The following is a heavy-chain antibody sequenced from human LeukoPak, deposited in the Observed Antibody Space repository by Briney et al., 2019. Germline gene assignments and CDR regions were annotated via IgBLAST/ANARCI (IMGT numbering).Heavy chain of an antibody. D-gene: IGHD2-15*01. J-gene: IGHJ4*02. CDR1: GYTFTSYT. CDR2: INPNSGGT. Sequence: GASVKVSCKSSGYTFTSYTMHWVRQAPGQGLEWMGWINPNSGGTNYAQKFQGRVTMTRDTSISTAYMELSRLRSDDTAVYYCARDLGRDVVGAGGYWGQGTLVTVSS. V-gene: IGHV1-2*02. CDR3: ARDLGRDVVGAGGY.